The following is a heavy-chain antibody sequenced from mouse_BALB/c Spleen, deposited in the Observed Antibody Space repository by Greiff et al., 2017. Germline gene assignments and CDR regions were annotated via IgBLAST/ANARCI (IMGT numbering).Heavy chain of an antibody. J-gene: IGHJ1*01. D-gene: IGHD1-1*01. Sequence: VKLVESGPDLVAPSQSLSITCTVSGFSLTSYGVHWVRQPPGKGLEWLVVIWSDGSTTYNSALKSRLSISKDNSKSQVFLKMNSLQTDDTAMYYCARHSDYGSSYWYFDVWGAGTTVTVSS. V-gene: IGHV2-6-2*01. CDR3: ARHSDYGSSYWYFDV. CDR1: GFSLTSYG. CDR2: IWSDGST.